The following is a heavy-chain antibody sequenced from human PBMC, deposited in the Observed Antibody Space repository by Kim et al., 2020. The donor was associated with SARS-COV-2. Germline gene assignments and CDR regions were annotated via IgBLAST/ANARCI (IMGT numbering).Heavy chain of an antibody. J-gene: IGHJ6*02. CDR2: ISSSSSYI. CDR1: GFTFSSYS. Sequence: GGSLRLSCAASGFTFSSYSMNWVRQAPGKGLEWVSSISSSSSYIYYADSVKGRFTISRDNAKNSLYLQMNSLRAEDTAVYYCASKGVTMVRGVFRPASMTEEWADYYYGMDVWGQGTTVTVSS. V-gene: IGHV3-21*01. CDR3: ASKGVTMVRGVFRPASMTEEWADYYYGMDV. D-gene: IGHD3-10*01.